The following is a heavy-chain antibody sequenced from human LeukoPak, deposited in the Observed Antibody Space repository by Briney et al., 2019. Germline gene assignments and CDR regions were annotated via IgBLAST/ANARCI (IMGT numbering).Heavy chain of an antibody. CDR3: AKGLRIRFLEWLNPSFDY. V-gene: IGHV3-23*01. CDR2: ISGSGGST. Sequence: PGGSLRLSCAASGFTFSSYGMPWVRQAPGKGLEWVSAISGSGGSTYYADSVKGRFTISRDNSKNTLYLQMNSLRAEDTAVYYCAKGLRIRFLEWLNPSFDYWGQGTLVTVSS. J-gene: IGHJ4*02. CDR1: GFTFSSYG. D-gene: IGHD3-3*01.